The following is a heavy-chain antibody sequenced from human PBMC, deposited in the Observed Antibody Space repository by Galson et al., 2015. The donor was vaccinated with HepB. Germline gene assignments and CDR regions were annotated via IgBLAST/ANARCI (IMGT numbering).Heavy chain of an antibody. Sequence: QSGAEVKKPGESLKISCKGSGYSFTSYWIGWVRQMPGKGLEWMGIIYPGDSDTRYSPSFQGQVTISADKSISTAYLQWSSLKASDTAMYYCARGEYDDTVAVRDYWYFDLWGRGTLVTVSS. CDR1: GYSFTSYW. J-gene: IGHJ2*01. V-gene: IGHV5-51*03. CDR3: ARGEYDDTVAVRDYWYFDL. CDR2: IYPGDSDT. D-gene: IGHD3-10*01.